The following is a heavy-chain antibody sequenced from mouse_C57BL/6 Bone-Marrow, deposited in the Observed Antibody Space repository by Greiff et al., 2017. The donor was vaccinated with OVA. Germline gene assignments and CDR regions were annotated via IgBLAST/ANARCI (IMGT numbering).Heavy chain of an antibody. CDR1: GFNIKSSY. Sequence: VQLQQSVAELVRPGASVKLSCTASGFNIKSSYIPWVKQRPEQGLEWIGDIDPGSGITKYAPKFQGKAPLTADTSSNTAYLQLSSLTAEDTAIYCGARGYYGSSEGDDWGKGTTVTVSS. J-gene: IGHJ2*01. CDR3: ARGYYGSSEGDD. D-gene: IGHD1-1*01. V-gene: IGHV14-3*01. CDR2: IDPGSGIT.